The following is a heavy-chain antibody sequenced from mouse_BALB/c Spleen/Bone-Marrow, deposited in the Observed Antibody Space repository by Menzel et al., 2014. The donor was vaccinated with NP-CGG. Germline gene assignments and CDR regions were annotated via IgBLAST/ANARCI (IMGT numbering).Heavy chain of an antibody. CDR3: TRSTMITYFDY. Sequence: VQLQQSGAELVKPGASVKLSCKASGYTFTSYYMYWVKQRPGQGLEWIGEINPSNGGTNFNEKFKSKATLTVDKSSSTAHMQLSSLTSEDSAVYYCTRSTMITYFDYWGQGTTLTVSS. D-gene: IGHD2-4*01. V-gene: IGHV1S81*02. CDR2: INPSNGGT. CDR1: GYTFTSYY. J-gene: IGHJ2*01.